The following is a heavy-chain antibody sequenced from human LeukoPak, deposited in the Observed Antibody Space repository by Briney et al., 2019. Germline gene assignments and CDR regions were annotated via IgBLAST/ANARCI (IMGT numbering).Heavy chain of an antibody. CDR2: FDTEDGET. V-gene: IGHV1-24*01. CDR3: ARDPIGSSSSRGYYYYMDV. Sequence: ASVKVSCTVSGYTLTELSMHWVRQAPGKGLEWMGGFDTEDGETIYAQKFQGRVTMTEDTSTDTAYMELSSLRSEDTAVYYCARDPIGSSSSRGYYYYMDVWGKGTTVTVSS. CDR1: GYTLTELS. D-gene: IGHD6-6*01. J-gene: IGHJ6*03.